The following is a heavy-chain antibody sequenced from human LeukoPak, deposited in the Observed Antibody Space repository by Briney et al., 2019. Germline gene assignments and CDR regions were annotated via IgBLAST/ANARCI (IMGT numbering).Heavy chain of an antibody. CDR2: INHSGST. CDR3: ARVDSSGYYHLDY. J-gene: IGHJ4*02. Sequence: SETLSLTCAVYGGSFSGYYWSWIRQPPGKGLEWIGEINHSGSTNYNPSLKSRVTISVDTSKNQFSLKLSSVTAADTAVYYCARVDSSGYYHLDYWGQGTLVTVSS. CDR1: GGSFSGYY. D-gene: IGHD3-22*01. V-gene: IGHV4-34*01.